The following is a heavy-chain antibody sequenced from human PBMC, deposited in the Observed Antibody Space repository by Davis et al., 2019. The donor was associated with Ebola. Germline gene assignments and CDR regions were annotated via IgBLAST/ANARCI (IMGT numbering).Heavy chain of an antibody. V-gene: IGHV1-46*03. D-gene: IGHD5-12*01. CDR1: RYTFTNYY. Sequence: ASVPVSCKASRYTFTNYYMHCARHPPGQGLEWLGMINPNDGRPIYAQKFQGRVTVTRDTSTTTVYMDLSSLRSEDTALYYCTTPGGQDSGYDVFDIWGQGTMVTVSS. CDR2: INPNDGRP. J-gene: IGHJ3*02. CDR3: TTPGGQDSGYDVFDI.